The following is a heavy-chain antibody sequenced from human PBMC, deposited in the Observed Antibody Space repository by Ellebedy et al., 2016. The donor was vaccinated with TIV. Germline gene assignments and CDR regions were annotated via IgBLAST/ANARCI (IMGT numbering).Heavy chain of an antibody. V-gene: IGHV3-53*05. CDR3: TKELMHAIHGFDI. D-gene: IGHD2-8*01. CDR1: GFTVSSNY. CDR2: IYSGGST. Sequence: GESLKISCAASGFTVSSNYMSWVRQAPGKGLEWVSVIYSGGSTYYADSVKGRFTISRDNSKNTLSLEMNSLRAEDTATYYCTKELMHAIHGFDIWGQGTMVTVSS. J-gene: IGHJ3*02.